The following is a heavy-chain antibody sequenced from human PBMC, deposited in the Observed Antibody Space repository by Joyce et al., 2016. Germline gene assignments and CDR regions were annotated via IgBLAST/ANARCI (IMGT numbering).Heavy chain of an antibody. CDR2: INHSGVT. D-gene: IGHD6-19*01. CDR3: ARSQWLAPLMY. J-gene: IGHJ4*02. CDR1: GGHFRGFF. Sequence: QVQLQQWGAGLLKPSETLSLTCAVSGGHFRGFFWTWVRQPTGKGLEWIGDINHSGVTNYNPSLKTRVTFSVDTSKNQFSLKLTSLSAADTAVYYCARSQWLAPLMYWGQRTPVTVSS. V-gene: IGHV4-34*01.